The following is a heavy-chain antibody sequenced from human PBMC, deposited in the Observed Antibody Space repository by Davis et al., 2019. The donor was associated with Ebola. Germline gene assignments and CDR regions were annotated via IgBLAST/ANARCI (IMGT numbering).Heavy chain of an antibody. Sequence: SVKVSCKASGGTFSSYTISWVRQAPGQGLEWMGRIIPILGIANYAQKFQGRVTITADKSTSTAYMELSSLRSEDTAVYYCARDSYGDYLTYYYYGMDVWGQGTTVTVSS. CDR2: IIPILGIA. CDR1: GGTFSSYT. V-gene: IGHV1-69*04. CDR3: ARDSYGDYLTYYYYGMDV. J-gene: IGHJ6*02. D-gene: IGHD4-17*01.